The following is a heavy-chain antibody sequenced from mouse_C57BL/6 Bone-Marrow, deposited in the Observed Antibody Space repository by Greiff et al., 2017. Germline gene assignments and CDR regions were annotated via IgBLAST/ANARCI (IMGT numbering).Heavy chain of an antibody. CDR3: ARGNWEGPLFAY. D-gene: IGHD4-1*01. J-gene: IGHJ3*01. Sequence: QVQLQQPGAELVKPGASVKMSCKASGYTFTSYWITWVKQRPGQGLAWIGDIYPGSGSTNYNEKFKSKATLTVDPSSSTAYMQLSSLTSEDSAVYYWARGNWEGPLFAYWGQGTLVTVSA. CDR1: GYTFTSYW. V-gene: IGHV1-55*01. CDR2: IYPGSGST.